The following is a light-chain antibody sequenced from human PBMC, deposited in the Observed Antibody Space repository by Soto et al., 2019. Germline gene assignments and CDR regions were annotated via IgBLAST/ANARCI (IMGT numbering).Light chain of an antibody. V-gene: IGKV3-11*01. CDR3: QQRSNWPVT. Sequence: EIVLTQSPATLSLSPGERATLSCRASQSVSSYLAWYQQKPGQAPRLLIYDASSRATGIPARFSGSGSGTDFTLTLSSLEPEDFAVYYCQQRSNWPVTFGQGTNVAIK. CDR1: QSVSSY. CDR2: DAS. J-gene: IGKJ1*01.